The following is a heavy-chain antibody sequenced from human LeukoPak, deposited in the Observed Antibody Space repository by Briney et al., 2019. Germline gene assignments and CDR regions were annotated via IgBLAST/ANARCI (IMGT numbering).Heavy chain of an antibody. D-gene: IGHD6-13*01. CDR1: GFNFSTYS. CDR3: ARGDSSWLVDY. J-gene: IGHJ4*02. V-gene: IGHV3-48*04. CDR2: ISSDRSII. Sequence: GGSLRLSCVASGFNFSTYSMNWVRQAPGKGLEWISYISSDRSIIQYADSVKGRFTISRDNAKNSLYLQMNSLRAEDTAVYYCARGDSSWLVDYWGQGTLVTVSS.